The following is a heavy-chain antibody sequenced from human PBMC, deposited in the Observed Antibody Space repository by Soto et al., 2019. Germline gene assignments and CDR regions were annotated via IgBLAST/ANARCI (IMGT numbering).Heavy chain of an antibody. CDR1: SGSISSSNW. V-gene: IGHV4-4*02. D-gene: IGHD6-19*01. J-gene: IGHJ5*02. Sequence: SETLSLTCAVSSGSISSSNWWSWVRQPPGKGLEWIGEIYHSGSTNYNPSLKSRVTISVDKSKNQFSLKLSSVTAADTAVYYCARAPMSSGSNWFDPWGQGTLVTVSS. CDR3: ARAPMSSGSNWFDP. CDR2: IYHSGST.